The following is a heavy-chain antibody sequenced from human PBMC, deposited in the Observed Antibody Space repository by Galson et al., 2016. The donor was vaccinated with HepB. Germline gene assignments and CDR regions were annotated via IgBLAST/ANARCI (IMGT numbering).Heavy chain of an antibody. D-gene: IGHD3-16*01. J-gene: IGHJ4*02. V-gene: IGHV4-34*01. CDR3: ARGTLWGNSREALAY. CDR1: GFTVSSNY. CDR2: IYHSGST. Sequence: LRLSCAASGFTVSSNYMSWIRQPPGKGLEWVGEIYHSGSTKYNPSLKSRVSISIDTSKKQFSLKLTSVTAADTAVYYCARGTLWGNSREALAYWGQGTLVTVSS.